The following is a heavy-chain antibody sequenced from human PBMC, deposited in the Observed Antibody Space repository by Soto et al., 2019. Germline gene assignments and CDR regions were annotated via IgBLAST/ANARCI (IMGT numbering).Heavy chain of an antibody. CDR3: ARNYDFWSGKTSLNWFDP. V-gene: IGHV1-18*01. Sequence: ASVKVSCKASGYTFTSYGISWVRQAPGQGLEWMGWISAYNGNTNYAQKLQGRVTMTTDTSTSTAYMELRSLRSDDTAVYYCARNYDFWSGKTSLNWFDPWGQGTRVTGSS. J-gene: IGHJ5*02. CDR2: ISAYNGNT. CDR1: GYTFTSYG. D-gene: IGHD3-3*01.